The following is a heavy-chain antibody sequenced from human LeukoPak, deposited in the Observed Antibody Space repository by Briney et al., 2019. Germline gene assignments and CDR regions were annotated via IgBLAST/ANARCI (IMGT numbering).Heavy chain of an antibody. J-gene: IGHJ5*02. D-gene: IGHD3-10*01. CDR2: INPNSGGT. Sequence: ASVKVSCKASGYTFTGYYMHWVRQAPGQGLEWMGWINPNSGGTNYAQKFQGRVTMTRDTSISTAYMELSRLRSDDTAVYYCARGRITMVRGVIITCWFDPWGQGTLVTVPS. CDR1: GYTFTGYY. V-gene: IGHV1-2*02. CDR3: ARGRITMVRGVIITCWFDP.